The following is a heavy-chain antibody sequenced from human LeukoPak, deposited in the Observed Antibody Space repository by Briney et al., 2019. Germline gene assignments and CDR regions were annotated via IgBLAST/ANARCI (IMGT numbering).Heavy chain of an antibody. D-gene: IGHD6-13*01. J-gene: IGHJ4*02. CDR1: GYTFTIYY. V-gene: IGHV1-46*01. CDR3: ARGLAELWPHFDY. CDR2: INPSGVST. Sequence: ASVTVSFKASGYTFTIYYIHWVRQAPGQGLEGMGVINPSGVSTRYAQSFQGRLMMTRDTSTRTVYMEVTSLRSEDTAVYYCARGLAELWPHFDYWGQGTLITVSS.